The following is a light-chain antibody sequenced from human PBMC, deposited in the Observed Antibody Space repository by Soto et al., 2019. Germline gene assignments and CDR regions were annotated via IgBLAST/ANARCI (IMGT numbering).Light chain of an antibody. V-gene: IGKV4-1*01. J-gene: IGKJ2*01. CDR1: QSVLYSSNNKTY. CDR3: QQYEITPPT. CDR2: WAS. Sequence: DIVMTQSPDSLAVSLGERATINCKSSQSVLYSSNNKTYLAWYQQRPGQPPKLLIYWASTRESGVPDRFSGSGSGTDFTLTITSLQAEDVAVYYCQQYEITPPTFGQGTKLEIK.